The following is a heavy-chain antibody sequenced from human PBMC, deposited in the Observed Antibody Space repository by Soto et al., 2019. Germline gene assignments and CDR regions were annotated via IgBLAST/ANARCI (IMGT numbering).Heavy chain of an antibody. CDR1: EFTFSSYG. J-gene: IGHJ3*02. V-gene: IGHV3-30*18. CDR3: AKDLESSQEWYAKAFEI. D-gene: IGHD2-8*01. Sequence: QVQLVESGGGVVQPGRSLRLSCAASEFTFSSYGIHWVRQAPGKGLEWVAIISYDGSNKYYADSVKGRFTISRDNSKNTLYLQMNSLRAEDTAVYYCAKDLESSQEWYAKAFEIWGQGTMVTVSS. CDR2: ISYDGSNK.